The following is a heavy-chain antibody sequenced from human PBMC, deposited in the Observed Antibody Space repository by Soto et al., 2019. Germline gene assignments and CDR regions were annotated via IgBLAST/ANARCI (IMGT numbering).Heavy chain of an antibody. V-gene: IGHV1-69*01. CDR1: GVTFSSYA. CDR2: IIPIFGTA. CDR3: ARVEMDTYYYYGMDD. J-gene: IGHJ6*02. Sequence: QVQLLQSGAEVKKPGSWVKVSCKASGVTFSSYAISWVRQAPGQGLEWMGGIIPIFGTANYAQKFQGRVTITADESTSTAYMELSSLRSEDTAVYYCARVEMDTYYYYGMDDWGQGTTVTVSS.